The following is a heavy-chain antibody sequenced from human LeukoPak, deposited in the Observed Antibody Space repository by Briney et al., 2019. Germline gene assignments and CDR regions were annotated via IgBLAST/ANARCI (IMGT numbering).Heavy chain of an antibody. J-gene: IGHJ4*02. CDR3: AKEKRYSSSPDYFDY. CDR1: GFTFSSYG. Sequence: GGSLRLSCAASGFTFSSYGMHWVRQAPGKGLEWVAVIWYDGSNKYYADSVKGRFTISRDNSKNTLYLQMNSLRAEDTAVYYCAKEKRYSSSPDYFDYWGQGTLVTVSS. CDR2: IWYDGSNK. V-gene: IGHV3-33*06. D-gene: IGHD6-6*01.